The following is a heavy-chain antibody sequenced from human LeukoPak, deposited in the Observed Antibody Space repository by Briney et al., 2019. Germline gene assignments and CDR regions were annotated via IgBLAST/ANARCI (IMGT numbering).Heavy chain of an antibody. CDR2: IWYDGSNK. Sequence: GGSLRLSCAASGFTFSSYGMHWVRQAPGKGLEWVAVIWYDGSNKYYADSVKGRFTISRDNSKNTLYLQMNSLRAEDTAVYYCARDEHDSSGYPDAWGQGTLVTVSS. D-gene: IGHD3-22*01. V-gene: IGHV3-33*01. J-gene: IGHJ5*02. CDR1: GFTFSSYG. CDR3: ARDEHDSSGYPDA.